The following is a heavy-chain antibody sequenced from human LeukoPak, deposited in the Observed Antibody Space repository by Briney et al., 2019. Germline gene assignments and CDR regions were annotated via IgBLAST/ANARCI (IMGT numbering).Heavy chain of an antibody. V-gene: IGHV4-59*01. CDR2: IYYSGST. CDR1: GGSISSYY. D-gene: IGHD2-15*01. CDR3: ARTPSTYAFDI. J-gene: IGHJ3*02. Sequence: SETLSLTCTVSGGSISSYYWSWIRQPPGKGLEWIGYIYYSGSTNYNPSLKSRVTISVDTSKNQFSLKLSSVTAADTAVYYCARTPSTYAFDIWGQGTMVTVSS.